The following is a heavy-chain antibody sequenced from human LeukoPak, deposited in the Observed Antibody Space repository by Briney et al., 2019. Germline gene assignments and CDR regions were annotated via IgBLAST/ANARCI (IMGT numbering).Heavy chain of an antibody. CDR2: IYYSGST. CDR1: GGSISSYY. J-gene: IGHJ2*01. CDR3: ARAPGSWGSFDL. V-gene: IGHV4-59*01. D-gene: IGHD1-14*01. Sequence: SQTLSLTCTVSGGSISSYYWSWIRQPPGKGLEWIGYIYYSGSTNYNPSLKSRVTISVDTSKNQFSLRPSSVTAADTAVYYCARAPGSWGSFDLWGRGTLVTVSS.